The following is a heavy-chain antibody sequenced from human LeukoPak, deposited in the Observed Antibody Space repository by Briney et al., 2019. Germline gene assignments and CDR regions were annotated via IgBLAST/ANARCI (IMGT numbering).Heavy chain of an antibody. Sequence: SETLSLTCAVYGGSFSGYYWSWIRQPPGKGLEWIGEINHSGSTNYNPSLKSRVTISVDTSKNQFSLKLSSVTSADTAVYYCAREVSSGPFDWFDPWGQGTLVTVSS. V-gene: IGHV4-34*01. CDR3: AREVSSGPFDWFDP. J-gene: IGHJ5*02. CDR1: GGSFSGYY. CDR2: INHSGST. D-gene: IGHD6-25*01.